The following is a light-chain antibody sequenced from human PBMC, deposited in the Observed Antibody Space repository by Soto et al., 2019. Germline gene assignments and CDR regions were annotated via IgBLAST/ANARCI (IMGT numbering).Light chain of an antibody. V-gene: IGKV3-20*01. CDR3: QLYGRSPCT. Sequence: EIVLTQSPGTLSLSPGERATLSCRASQSVSSSYLAWYQQKPGQAPRLLIHGASSRTTGIPDRFSGSGSGTDSTLSISRLEPADVSVYYCQLYGRSPCTCGQGTKVEIK. CDR2: GAS. CDR1: QSVSSSY. J-gene: IGKJ1*01.